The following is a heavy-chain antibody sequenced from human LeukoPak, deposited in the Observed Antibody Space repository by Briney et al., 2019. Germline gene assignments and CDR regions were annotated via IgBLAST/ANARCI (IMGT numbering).Heavy chain of an antibody. CDR2: IIWNGGST. CDR3: ARSYSSGWYKVQEYFQH. J-gene: IGHJ1*01. Sequence: GGSLRLSCAAAGFTFDAYCMSWVRHAPGKGREWGSGIIWNGGSTGYADSVKGRFTISRDNAKNSLYLQMNSLRAEDTAVYYCARSYSSGWYKVQEYFQHWGQGTLVTVSS. D-gene: IGHD6-19*01. CDR1: GFTFDAYC. V-gene: IGHV3-20*04.